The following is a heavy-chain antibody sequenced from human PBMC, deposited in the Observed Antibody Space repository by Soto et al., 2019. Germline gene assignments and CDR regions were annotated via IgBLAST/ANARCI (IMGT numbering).Heavy chain of an antibody. Sequence: QVQLVQSGAEVKKPGSSVKVSCKASGGTFSSYAISWVRQAPGQGLEWMGGIIPIVGTANYAQKFQGRVTITAEESTSTAYMELSSLRSEDTAVYYCERGSGYDFHYYYGMDVWGQGTTVTVSS. V-gene: IGHV1-69*01. CDR1: GGTFSSYA. D-gene: IGHD5-12*01. J-gene: IGHJ6*02. CDR3: ERGSGYDFHYYYGMDV. CDR2: IIPIVGTA.